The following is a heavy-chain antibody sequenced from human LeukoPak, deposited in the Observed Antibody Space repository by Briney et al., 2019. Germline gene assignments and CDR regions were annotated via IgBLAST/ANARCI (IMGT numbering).Heavy chain of an antibody. CDR2: IYYSGST. CDR3: ARVGHSSGWYYMDV. D-gene: IGHD3-22*01. J-gene: IGHJ6*03. V-gene: IGHV4-59*01. CDR1: GGSISGYY. Sequence: SETLSLTCTVSGGSISGYYWNWIRQPPGKGLEWIGYIYYSGSTNYNPSLKSRVTISVDTSKNQFSLKLSSVTAADTAVYFCARVGHSSGWYYMDVWGKGTTVTVSS.